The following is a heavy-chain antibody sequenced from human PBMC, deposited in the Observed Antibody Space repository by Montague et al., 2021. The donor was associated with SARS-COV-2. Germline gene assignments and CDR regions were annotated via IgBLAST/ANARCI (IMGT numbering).Heavy chain of an antibody. CDR2: ISGGGDNT. J-gene: IGHJ4*02. V-gene: IGHV3-23*01. CDR3: ARRRFANSGYIDY. Sequence: SLRLSCAASGFTFSSNSMNWVRQAPGKGLEWVSGISGGGDNTYYAESVKGRFTISRDNSKNTLFLQMSSLRDEDTAVYYCARRRFANSGYIDYWGQGTLVTVSS. D-gene: IGHD1-26*01. CDR1: GFTFSSNS.